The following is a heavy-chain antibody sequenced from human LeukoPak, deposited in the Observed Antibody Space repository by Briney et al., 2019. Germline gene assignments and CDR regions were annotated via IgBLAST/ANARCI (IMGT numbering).Heavy chain of an antibody. J-gene: IGHJ4*02. CDR2: ISGSGGST. CDR1: GFTFSSYA. V-gene: IGHV3-23*01. D-gene: IGHD6-19*01. CDR3: AKDRGRGIAVAGPTSPLEY. Sequence: PGGSLRLSCAASGFTFSSYAMSWVRQAPGKGLEWVSAISGSGGSTYYADSVKGRFTISRDNSKNTLYLQMNSLRAEDTAVYYCAKDRGRGIAVAGPTSPLEYWGQGTLVTVSS.